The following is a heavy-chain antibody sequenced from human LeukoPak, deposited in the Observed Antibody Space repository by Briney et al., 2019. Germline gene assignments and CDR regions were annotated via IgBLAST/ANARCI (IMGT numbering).Heavy chain of an antibody. J-gene: IGHJ5*02. Sequence: ASVKVSCKASGYTFTGYYMHWVRQAPGQGLEWMGWINPNSGGTNYAQKLQGRVTMTTDTSTSTAYMELRSLRPDDTAVYYCAGDYSNDNWFDPWGQGTLVTVSS. V-gene: IGHV1-2*02. CDR2: INPNSGGT. CDR3: AGDYSNDNWFDP. D-gene: IGHD4-11*01. CDR1: GYTFTGYY.